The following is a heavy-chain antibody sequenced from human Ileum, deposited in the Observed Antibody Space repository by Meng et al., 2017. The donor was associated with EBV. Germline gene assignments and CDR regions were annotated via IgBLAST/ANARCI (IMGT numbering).Heavy chain of an antibody. CDR2: ISAFNGNT. D-gene: IGHD1-26*01. J-gene: IGHJ5*02. CDR3: ARVVEGATSWLDR. CDR1: GYTFTSYG. Sequence: QVQRVRSGAEVKKPGASVKVSCKAYGYTFTSYGINWGRQAPGQGLEWMGWISAFNGNTDYAQKFQGRVTMTTDTSTTTTYMELRSLRSDDTAVYYCARVVEGATSWLDRWGQGTLVTVSS. V-gene: IGHV1-18*01.